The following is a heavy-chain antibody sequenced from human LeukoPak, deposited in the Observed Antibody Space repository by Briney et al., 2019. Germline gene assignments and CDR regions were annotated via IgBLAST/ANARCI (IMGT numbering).Heavy chain of an antibody. CDR2: ISGSGGST. D-gene: IGHD3-22*01. V-gene: IGHV3-23*01. CDR3: ASYYYDSSGPPDY. CDR1: GFTFSSYA. Sequence: GGSLRLSCAASGFTFSSYAMSWVRQAPGKGLEWVSAISGSGGSTYYADSVKGRFTISRDNSKNTLYLQMNSLRAEDTAVYYCASYYYDSSGPPDYWGQGTLVTVSS. J-gene: IGHJ4*02.